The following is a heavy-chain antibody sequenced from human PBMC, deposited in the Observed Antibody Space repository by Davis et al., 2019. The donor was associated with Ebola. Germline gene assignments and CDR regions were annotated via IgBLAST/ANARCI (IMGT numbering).Heavy chain of an antibody. Sequence: MPGGSLRLSCAVYGESFSGYYWSWIRQPPGKGLEWIGEINHSGSTNYNPSLKSRVTISVDTSKNQFSVSLSSVTAADTAVYYCARHSGAYSSGWYGLIFDYWGQGTLVTVSS. CDR3: ARHSGAYSSGWYGLIFDY. CDR1: GESFSGYY. D-gene: IGHD6-19*01. CDR2: INHSGST. V-gene: IGHV4-34*01. J-gene: IGHJ4*02.